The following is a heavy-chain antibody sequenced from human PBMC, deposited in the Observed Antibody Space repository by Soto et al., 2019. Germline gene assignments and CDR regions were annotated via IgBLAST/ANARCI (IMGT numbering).Heavy chain of an antibody. D-gene: IGHD3-9*01. J-gene: IGHJ4*02. V-gene: IGHV3-30*18. CDR3: AKGPPYDILTGYYY. CDR1: GFTFSSYG. Sequence: GGSLRLSCAASGFTFSSYGMHWVRQAPGKGLEWVAVISYDGSNKYYADSVKGRFTISRDNSKNTLYLQMNSLRAEDTAVYYCAKGPPYDILTGYYYWGQGTLVTVSS. CDR2: ISYDGSNK.